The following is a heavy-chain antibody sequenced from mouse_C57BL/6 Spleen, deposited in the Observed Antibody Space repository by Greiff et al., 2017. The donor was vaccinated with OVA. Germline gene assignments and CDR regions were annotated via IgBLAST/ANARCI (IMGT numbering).Heavy chain of an antibody. V-gene: IGHV1-54*01. CDR2: INPGSGGT. CDR1: GYAFTNSL. D-gene: IGHD1-1*01. Sequence: ESGAELVRPGTSVKVSCKASGYAFTNSLIEWVKQRPGQGLEWIGVINPGSGGTNYNEKFKGKATLTADKSSSTAYMQLSSLTSEDSAVYFCARGNYEGAMDYWGQGTSVTVSS. CDR3: ARGNYEGAMDY. J-gene: IGHJ4*01.